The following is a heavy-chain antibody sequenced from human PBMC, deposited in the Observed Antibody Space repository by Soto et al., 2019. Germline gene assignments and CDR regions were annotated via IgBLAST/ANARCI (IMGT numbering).Heavy chain of an antibody. D-gene: IGHD1-1*01. Sequence: ASVKVSCTGCGDGFTTYGRTWVRQAPGQGLEWMAWISAHNGNTNYAQKLQGRVTVTRDTSTSTAYMELRSLRSDDTAVYYCARGRYVDYWGQGALVTVS. CDR2: ISAHNGNT. V-gene: IGHV1-18*01. CDR1: GDGFTTYG. CDR3: ARGRYVDY. J-gene: IGHJ4*02.